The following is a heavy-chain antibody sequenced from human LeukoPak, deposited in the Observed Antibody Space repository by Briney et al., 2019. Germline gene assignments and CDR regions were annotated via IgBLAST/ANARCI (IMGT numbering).Heavy chain of an antibody. CDR1: GYSISSGYY. V-gene: IGHV4-38-2*02. CDR3: ARDLGVVVAATGWFDP. D-gene: IGHD2-15*01. CDR2: IYHSGST. J-gene: IGHJ5*02. Sequence: SETLSLTCTVSGYSISSGYYWGWIRQPPGKGLEWIGSIYHSGSTYYNPSLKSRVTISVDTSKNQFSLKLSSVTAADTAVYYCARDLGVVVAATGWFDPWGQGTLVTVSS.